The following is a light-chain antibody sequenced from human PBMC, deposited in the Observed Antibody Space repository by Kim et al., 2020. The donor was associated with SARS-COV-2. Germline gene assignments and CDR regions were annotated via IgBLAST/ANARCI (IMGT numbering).Light chain of an antibody. Sequence: EIVMTQSPATLSVSPGERATLSCRASQSVSSNLAGYQQKPGQAPRLLIYGASTRATGIPARFSGSGSGTEFTLTISSLQSEDFAVYYCQQYNNWWTFGQGTKVDSK. CDR2: GAS. J-gene: IGKJ1*01. V-gene: IGKV3-15*01. CDR3: QQYNNWWT. CDR1: QSVSSN.